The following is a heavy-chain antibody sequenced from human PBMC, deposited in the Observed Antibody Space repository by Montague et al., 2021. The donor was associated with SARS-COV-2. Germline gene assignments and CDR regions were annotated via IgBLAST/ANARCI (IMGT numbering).Heavy chain of an antibody. Sequence: SETLSLTCTVSGGSISSSSYYWGWIRRPPGKGLEWIGSIYYSGSTYYNPSLKSRVTISVDTAKNQFSLKLSSVTAADTAVYYCARQGSGSYYNWFDPWGQGTLVTVSS. CDR3: ARQGSGSYYNWFDP. D-gene: IGHD1-26*01. V-gene: IGHV4-39*01. CDR1: GGSISSSSYY. CDR2: IYYSGST. J-gene: IGHJ5*02.